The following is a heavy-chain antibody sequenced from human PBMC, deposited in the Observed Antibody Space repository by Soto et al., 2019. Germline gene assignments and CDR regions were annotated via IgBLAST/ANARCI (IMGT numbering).Heavy chain of an antibody. CDR3: ARVATRLQSMEVLEY. V-gene: IGHV3-30*03. CDR1: GFIFRDYL. Sequence: QVQLVESGGGVVQPGTSLRLSCKASGFIFRDYLIHWVRQAPGKVLEWLAVLSFDGTAEYYADSTRGRFTISRDIPKSTTYLVINNVRREDTAMYYCARVATRLQSMEVLEYWGQGTLVTVPS. D-gene: IGHD2-21*02. J-gene: IGHJ4*02. CDR2: LSFDGTAE.